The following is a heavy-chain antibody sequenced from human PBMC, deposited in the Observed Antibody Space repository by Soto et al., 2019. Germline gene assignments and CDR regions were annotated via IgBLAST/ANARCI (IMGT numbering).Heavy chain of an antibody. CDR1: GGSIRSPNFS. V-gene: IGHV4-31*03. Sequence: SETLSLTCTVIGGSIRSPNFSWSWIRQHPGKGPEWIGNIYYNGTTTYSPSLESRLTISLDPSKNQFSLKLSSVTAADTAVYYCARVPTPWGQGTLVTVSS. CDR3: ARVPTP. CDR2: IYYNGTT. J-gene: IGHJ5*02.